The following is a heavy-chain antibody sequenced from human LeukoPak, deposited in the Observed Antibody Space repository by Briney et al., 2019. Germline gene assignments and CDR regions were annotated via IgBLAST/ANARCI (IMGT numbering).Heavy chain of an antibody. Sequence: GGSLTLSCAASGFTFSSYSMNRVRQAPGKGLEWVSYISSSSSTIYYADSVKGRFTISRDNAKNSLYLQMNSLRDEDTSVYSCARDLGDCSSTSCYFWFDPWGQGTLVPVSS. CDR3: ARDLGDCSSTSCYFWFDP. CDR1: GFTFSSYS. V-gene: IGHV3-48*02. CDR2: ISSSSSTI. D-gene: IGHD2-2*01. J-gene: IGHJ5*02.